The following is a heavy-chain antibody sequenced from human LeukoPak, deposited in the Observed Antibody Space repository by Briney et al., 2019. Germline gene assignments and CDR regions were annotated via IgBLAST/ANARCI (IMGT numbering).Heavy chain of an antibody. Sequence: GGSLRLSCAASGFTFNSYTMNWVRQAPGKGLEWVSSITSRGDDIYYSDSVKGRFTISRDNAKQSLYLQMGSLRAEDTAVYYCVRVMTMADFGYWGQGTLVTVSS. D-gene: IGHD3-3*01. CDR1: GFTFNSYT. J-gene: IGHJ4*02. CDR2: ITSRGDDI. V-gene: IGHV3-21*01. CDR3: VRVMTMADFGY.